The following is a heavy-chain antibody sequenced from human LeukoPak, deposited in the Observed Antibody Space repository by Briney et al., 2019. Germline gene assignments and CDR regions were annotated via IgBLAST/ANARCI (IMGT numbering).Heavy chain of an antibody. CDR2: ISSSGTTT. V-gene: IGHV3-48*04. CDR3: ARGYGSGSSHIDY. D-gene: IGHD3-10*01. CDR1: GFTFSSYG. J-gene: IGHJ4*02. Sequence: PGGSLRLSCAASGFTFSSYGMHWVRQAPGKGLEWVSYISSSGTTTYYAASVKGRFTISRDNAKNSLYLQMNSLRAEDTAVYYCARGYGSGSSHIDYWGQGTLVTVSS.